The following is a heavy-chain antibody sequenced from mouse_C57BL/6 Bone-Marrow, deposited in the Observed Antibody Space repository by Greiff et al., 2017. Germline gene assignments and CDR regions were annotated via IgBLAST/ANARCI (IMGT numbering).Heavy chain of an antibody. V-gene: IGHV5-4*03. J-gene: IGHJ1*03. CDR2: ISDGGSYT. Sequence: DVKLVESGGGLVKPGGSLKLSCAASGFTFSSYAMSWVRQTPEKRLEWVATISDGGSYTYYPDNVQGRFTISRDNAKNKLYLQMSHLKSEDTAMYYWANTQHYDFWYFDVWGTGTTVTVSS. CDR3: ANTQHYDFWYFDV. D-gene: IGHD2-4*01. CDR1: GFTFSSYA.